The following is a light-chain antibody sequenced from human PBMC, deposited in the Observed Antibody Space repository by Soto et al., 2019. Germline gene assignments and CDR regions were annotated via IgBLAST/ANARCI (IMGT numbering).Light chain of an antibody. CDR2: GAS. Sequence: DIQMTQSPSTLSASVGDRVTITCRASQSIGTWLAWYQQKPGKSPKLLIYGASSLESGVPSRFSGSGSETEFTITISSLHPDDFASYYCQQYNSSSNTFGQGTKLEIK. CDR3: QQYNSSSNT. J-gene: IGKJ2*01. CDR1: QSIGTW. V-gene: IGKV1-5*01.